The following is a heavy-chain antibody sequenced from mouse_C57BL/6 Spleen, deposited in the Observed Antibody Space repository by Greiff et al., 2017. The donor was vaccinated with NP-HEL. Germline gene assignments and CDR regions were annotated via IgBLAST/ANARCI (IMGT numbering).Heavy chain of an antibody. V-gene: IGHV5-17*01. Sequence: VQLQQSGGGLVKPGGSLKLSCAASGFTFSDYGMHWVRQAPGKGLEWVAYISSGSSTIYYADTVKGRFTISRDNAKNTLFLQMTSLRAEDTAMYYCARPVYYDYDVRYAMDYWGQGTSVTVSS. CDR2: ISSGSSTI. CDR1: GFTFSDYG. CDR3: ARPVYYDYDVRYAMDY. J-gene: IGHJ4*01. D-gene: IGHD2-4*01.